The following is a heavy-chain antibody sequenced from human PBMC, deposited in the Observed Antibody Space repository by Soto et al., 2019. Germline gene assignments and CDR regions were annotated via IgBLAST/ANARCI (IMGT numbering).Heavy chain of an antibody. J-gene: IGHJ6*02. D-gene: IGHD3-10*01. CDR1: GFTFSDYY. CDR3: ARGYYGSGSYPTRSYGMDV. Sequence: SLRLSCAASGFTFSDYYMSWIRQAPGKGLEWVSYISSSSSYTNYADSVKGRFTISRDNAKNSLYLQMNSLRAEDTAVYYCARGYYGSGSYPTRSYGMDVRGQGTTVTVSS. CDR2: ISSSSSYT. V-gene: IGHV3-11*06.